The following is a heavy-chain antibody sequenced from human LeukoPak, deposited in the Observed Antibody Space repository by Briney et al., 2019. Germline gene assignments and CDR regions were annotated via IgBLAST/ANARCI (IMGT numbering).Heavy chain of an antibody. Sequence: PGGSLRLSCAASGFKFWNNGMHWVRQAPGKGLEWVAFIRYDGSNKYYADSVKGRFTISRDNSKNTLYLQMNSLRAEDTAVYYCAKRGSSSWDYFDYWGQGTLVTVSS. CDR3: AKRGSSSWDYFDY. CDR2: IRYDGSNK. CDR1: GFKFWNNG. J-gene: IGHJ4*02. V-gene: IGHV3-30*02. D-gene: IGHD2-2*01.